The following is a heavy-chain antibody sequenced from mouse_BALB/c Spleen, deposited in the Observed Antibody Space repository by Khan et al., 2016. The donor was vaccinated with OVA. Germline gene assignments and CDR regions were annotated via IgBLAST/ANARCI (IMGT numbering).Heavy chain of an antibody. CDR3: ARGNYYGHYFDY. CDR1: GYSITSGYA. V-gene: IGHV3-2*02. D-gene: IGHD1-1*01. Sequence: EVKLLESGPGLVKPSQSLSLTCTVTGYSITSGYAWNWIRQFPGNKLEWMGYTSYSYVTNYNPSLKSRISITRDTSKNEFFLQLNSVTTEDTATYYCARGNYYGHYFDYWGQGTTLTVSS. J-gene: IGHJ2*01. CDR2: TSYSYVT.